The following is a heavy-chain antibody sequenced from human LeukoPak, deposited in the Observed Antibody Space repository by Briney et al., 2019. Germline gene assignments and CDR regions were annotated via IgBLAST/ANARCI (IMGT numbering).Heavy chain of an antibody. D-gene: IGHD3-10*01. CDR3: AREGDYYGRGSYRDGFDS. Sequence: PGGSLRLSCADSGFTSSSDLMHSVRQAPGKWLVWLSRINSDGSIRSYTDSVQARFAISRDSFKNTPYLQMNSLRAEHTAVHYCAREGDYYGRGSYRDGFDSWGQGTRATVSS. J-gene: IGHJ3*02. V-gene: IGHV3-74*01. CDR1: GFTSSSDL. CDR2: INSDGSIR.